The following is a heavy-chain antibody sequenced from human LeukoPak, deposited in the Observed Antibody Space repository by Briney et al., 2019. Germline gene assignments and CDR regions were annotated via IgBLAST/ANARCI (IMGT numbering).Heavy chain of an antibody. Sequence: PGGSLRLSCAASGFSFSTYSMNWVRQAPGKGLEWVSYISSSGTTIYYGDSVKGRFTISRDNAKNSLYLQMNSLRAEDTALYYCARVSADEIVGATTGFDYWGQGTLVTVSS. CDR2: ISSSGTTI. CDR3: ARVSADEIVGATTGFDY. D-gene: IGHD1-26*01. CDR1: GFSFSTYS. V-gene: IGHV3-48*01. J-gene: IGHJ4*02.